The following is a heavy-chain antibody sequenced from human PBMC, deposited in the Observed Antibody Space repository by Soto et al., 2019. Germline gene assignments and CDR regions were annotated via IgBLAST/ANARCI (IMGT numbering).Heavy chain of an antibody. CDR1: GFTFSSYA. CDR2: ISYDGSNK. Sequence: QVQLVESGGGGVQTGRSLRLSCAASGFTFSSYAIHWVRQAPGKGLEWVAVISYDGSNKYYADSVKGRFTISRDNSKNTLYLQMNSLRAEDTAVYYCARDTVGASSDWGQGTLVTVSS. V-gene: IGHV3-30-3*01. J-gene: IGHJ4*02. D-gene: IGHD1-26*01. CDR3: ARDTVGASSD.